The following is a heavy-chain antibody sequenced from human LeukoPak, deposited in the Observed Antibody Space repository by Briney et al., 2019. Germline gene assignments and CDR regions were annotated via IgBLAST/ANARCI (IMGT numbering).Heavy chain of an antibody. CDR1: GFTFSSYA. Sequence: GGSLRLSCAASGFTFSSYAMSWVRQAPGKGLDWVSVINDGGDSTYYAGSVKGRFTISRDNSKNTLYLQMNSLRAEDTAVYYCATYSTVTKRLCPDYWGQGTLVTVSS. D-gene: IGHD4-17*01. CDR3: ATYSTVTKRLCPDY. J-gene: IGHJ4*02. V-gene: IGHV3-23*01. CDR2: INDGGDST.